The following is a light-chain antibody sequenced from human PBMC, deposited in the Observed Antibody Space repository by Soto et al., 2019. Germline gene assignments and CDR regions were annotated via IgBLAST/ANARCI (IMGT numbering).Light chain of an antibody. Sequence: EIVLTQSPGTLSLSPGERATLSCRASQNVRSRYLAWYQQKSGQAPRLLIYGASNRATGIPDRISGSGSGTDFTLTVSRLEPEDFAVYYCQQYDTSPGTFGQGTKVEVK. J-gene: IGKJ1*01. V-gene: IGKV3-20*01. CDR3: QQYDTSPGT. CDR1: QNVRSRY. CDR2: GAS.